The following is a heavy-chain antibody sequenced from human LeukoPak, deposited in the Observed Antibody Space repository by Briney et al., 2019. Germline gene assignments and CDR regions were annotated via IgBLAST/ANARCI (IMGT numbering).Heavy chain of an antibody. CDR3: ARDRMDYYDSSGSVDY. Sequence: ASVKVSCKASGYTFTGYYMHWVRQAPGQGLEWMGWINPNSGGTNYAQKFQGRVTMTRDTSISTAYMELGRLRSDDTAVYYCARDRMDYYDSSGSVDYWGQGTLVTVSS. D-gene: IGHD3-22*01. J-gene: IGHJ4*02. CDR1: GYTFTGYY. V-gene: IGHV1-2*02. CDR2: INPNSGGT.